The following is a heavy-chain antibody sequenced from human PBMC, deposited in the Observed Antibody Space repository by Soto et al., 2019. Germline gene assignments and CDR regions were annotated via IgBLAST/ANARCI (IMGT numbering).Heavy chain of an antibody. D-gene: IGHD1-26*01. Sequence: WGSLRLSCAASGFSFRTYTMSWVRQAPGKGLEWLSVISGSGGSPSYADSVQGRFVISRDNARNTLYLHMNSLRAEDTAMYYCAKARCTTTDCYVPDYWGRGTLVTVS. V-gene: IGHV3-23*01. CDR1: GFSFRTYT. CDR3: AKARCTTTDCYVPDY. CDR2: ISGSGGSP. J-gene: IGHJ4*02.